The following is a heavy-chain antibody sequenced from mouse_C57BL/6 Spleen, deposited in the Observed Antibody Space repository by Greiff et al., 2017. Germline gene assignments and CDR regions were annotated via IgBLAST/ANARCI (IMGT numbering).Heavy chain of an antibody. CDR1: GFTFSDYG. V-gene: IGHV5-17*01. J-gene: IGHJ4*01. Sequence: EVQLVESGGGLVKPGGSLKLSCAASGFTFSDYGMHWVRQAPEKGLEWVAYISSGSSTSYYADTVKGRFTISRDNAKNTLFLQMTSLRSEDTAMYYCARYYDYGAWFAYWGQGTSVTVSS. CDR3: ARYYDYGAWFAY. D-gene: IGHD2-4*01. CDR2: ISSGSSTS.